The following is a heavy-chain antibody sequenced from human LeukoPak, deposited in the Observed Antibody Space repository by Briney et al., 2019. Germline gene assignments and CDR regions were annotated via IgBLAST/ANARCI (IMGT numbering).Heavy chain of an antibody. CDR2: IYTSGST. CDR1: GGSISSGSYY. Sequence: SETLSLTCTVSGGSISSGSYYWSWIRQPAGKGLEWIGRIYTSGSTNYNPSLKSRVTISVDTSKNQFSLKLSSVTAADTAVYYCARLYYGSGSPKFDPWGQGTLVTVSS. D-gene: IGHD3-10*01. V-gene: IGHV4-61*02. CDR3: ARLYYGSGSPKFDP. J-gene: IGHJ5*02.